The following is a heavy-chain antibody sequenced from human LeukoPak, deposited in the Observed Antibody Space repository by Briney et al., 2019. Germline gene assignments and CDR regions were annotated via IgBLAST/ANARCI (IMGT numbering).Heavy chain of an antibody. V-gene: IGHV1-2*02. J-gene: IGHJ4*02. CDR1: GYTFTGYY. D-gene: IGHD5-18*01. CDR2: INPNSGGT. CDR3: AREVDTALDY. Sequence: ASVKVSCTASGYTFTGYYMYWVRQAPGQGLEWMGWINPNSGGTNYAQKFQGRVTMTRDTSIGTAYMELSKRRSDDTDVYYCAREVDTALDYWGQGTLVTVSS.